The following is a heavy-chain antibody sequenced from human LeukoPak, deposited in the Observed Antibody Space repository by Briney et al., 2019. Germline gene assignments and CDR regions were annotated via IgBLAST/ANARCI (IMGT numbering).Heavy chain of an antibody. D-gene: IGHD5-18*01. CDR2: ISGSGGST. CDR1: GFILRRYS. V-gene: IGHV3-23*01. J-gene: IGHJ4*02. Sequence: GGSLRLSCAASGFILRRYSMSGVRQAPAKGLEWVSAISGSGGSTYYADSVKGRFTISRDNSKNTLYLQMNGLRAEDTAVYYCAKAGIQSGDYWGQGTLVTVSS. CDR3: AKAGIQSGDY.